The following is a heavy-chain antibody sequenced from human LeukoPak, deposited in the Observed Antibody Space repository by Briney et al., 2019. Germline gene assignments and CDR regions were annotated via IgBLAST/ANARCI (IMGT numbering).Heavy chain of an antibody. CDR1: GFTFSSYG. Sequence: PGRSLRLSCAASGFTFSSYGMHWVRQAPGKGLEWVAVISYDGSNKYYADSVKGRFTISRDNSKNTLYLQMNSLRAEDTAVYYCAKDSALLDWGQGTLVTVSS. CDR3: AKDSALLD. CDR2: ISYDGSNK. V-gene: IGHV3-30*18. D-gene: IGHD3-10*01. J-gene: IGHJ4*02.